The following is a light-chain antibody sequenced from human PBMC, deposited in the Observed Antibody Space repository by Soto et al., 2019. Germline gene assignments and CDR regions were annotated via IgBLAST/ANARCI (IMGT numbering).Light chain of an antibody. Sequence: DIQMTQSPSSLSASVGDRVTITCQASQYISNYLNWYQQKPGKAPKLLIYDASNLETGVPSRFSGSGSGTDFTFTISSLQPEDIATYYCQQYDNLLPFGGGTQVEIK. CDR3: QQYDNLLP. V-gene: IGKV1-33*01. J-gene: IGKJ4*01. CDR1: QYISNY. CDR2: DAS.